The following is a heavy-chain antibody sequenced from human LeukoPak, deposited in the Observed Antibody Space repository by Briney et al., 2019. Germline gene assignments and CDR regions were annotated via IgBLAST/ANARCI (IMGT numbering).Heavy chain of an antibody. D-gene: IGHD1-14*01. J-gene: IGHJ5*02. V-gene: IGHV3-74*01. Sequence: PGGSLRLSCAASGFTFNRNWMHWVRQAPGKGLVWVSRISTDGSNTNYADSVKGRFTISRDNAKNTLYLQMDSLTAEDTAVYYCANPQFDPWGQGTLVTVSS. CDR2: ISTDGSNT. CDR3: ANPQFDP. CDR1: GFTFNRNW.